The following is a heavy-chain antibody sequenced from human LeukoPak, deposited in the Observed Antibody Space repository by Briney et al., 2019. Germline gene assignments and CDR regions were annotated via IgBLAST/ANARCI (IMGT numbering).Heavy chain of an antibody. Sequence: GGSLRLSCAASGFTVRDNYMSWVRQPPGKGLEWVSFIYTGTNTHYADSVKGRFTISRDISKNTLDLQMDSLRVEDTAVYFCARDGGSGVSFDNYIYYGMDVWGQGTTVTVSS. D-gene: IGHD3-16*01. CDR1: GFTVRDNY. CDR3: ARDGGSGVSFDNYIYYGMDV. V-gene: IGHV3-53*01. J-gene: IGHJ6*02. CDR2: IYTGTNT.